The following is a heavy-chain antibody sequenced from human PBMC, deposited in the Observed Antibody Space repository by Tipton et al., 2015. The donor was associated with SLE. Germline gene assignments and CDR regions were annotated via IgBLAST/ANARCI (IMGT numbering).Heavy chain of an antibody. J-gene: IGHJ6*02. D-gene: IGHD6-13*01. CDR2: ISSSSSYI. V-gene: IGHV3-21*03. CDR3: ASDLEYSSSWYPLDYYYGMDV. CDR1: KFTFSPYS. Sequence: SLRLSCAASKFTFSPYSMIWVRQAPGKGLEWVSSISSSSSYIYYADSVRGRFSVSRDNAKNSLYLQMTNLRVEDTAVYYCASDLEYSSSWYPLDYYYGMDVWGQGTTVTVSS.